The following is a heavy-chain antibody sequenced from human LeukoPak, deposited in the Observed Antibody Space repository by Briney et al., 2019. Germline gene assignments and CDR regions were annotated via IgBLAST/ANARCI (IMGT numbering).Heavy chain of an antibody. CDR3: ARGALSNWFDP. Sequence: QTSETLSLTCAVYGGSFSGYYWSWIRQPPGKGLEWIGEINHSGSTNYNPSLKSRVTISVDTSKNQFSLKLSSVTAADTAVYYCARGALSNWFDPWGQGTLVTVSS. CDR2: INHSGST. CDR1: GGSFSGYY. V-gene: IGHV4-34*01. J-gene: IGHJ5*02.